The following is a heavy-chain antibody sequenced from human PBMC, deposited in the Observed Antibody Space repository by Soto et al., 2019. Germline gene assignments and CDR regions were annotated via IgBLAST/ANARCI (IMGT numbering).Heavy chain of an antibody. CDR1: GFTFSSYG. J-gene: IGHJ6*02. V-gene: IGHV3-30*18. CDR2: ISYDGSNK. D-gene: IGHD2-2*01. CDR3: AKGTTVRSPQLPYYYYYYGMDV. Sequence: GESLKISCAASGFTFSSYGMHWVRQAPGKGLEWVAVISYDGSNKYYADSVKGRFTISRDNSKNTLYLQMNSLRAEDTAVYYCAKGTTVRSPQLPYYYYYYGMDVWGQGTTVTVSS.